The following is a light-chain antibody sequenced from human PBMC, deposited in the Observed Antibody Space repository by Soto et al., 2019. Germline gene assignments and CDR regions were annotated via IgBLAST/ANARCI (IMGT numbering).Light chain of an antibody. Sequence: QPVLTQSPSASASLGASVKLTCTLSSGHSSYAIAWHQQQPEKGPRYLMKLNSDGSHSKGDGIPDRFSGSSSGAERYLTISSLQSEDEADYYCSAYTVSRTYVFGTGTKLTVL. V-gene: IGLV4-69*01. CDR2: LNSDGSH. CDR3: SAYTVSRTYV. CDR1: SGHSSYA. J-gene: IGLJ1*01.